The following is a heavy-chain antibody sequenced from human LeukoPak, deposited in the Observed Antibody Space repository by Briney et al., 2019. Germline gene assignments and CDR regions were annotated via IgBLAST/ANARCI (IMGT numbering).Heavy chain of an antibody. J-gene: IGHJ4*02. Sequence: ASVKVSCKASGYTFTSYGISWVRQAPGQGLEWMGWISAYNGNTNYAQKLQGRVTMTTDTSTGTAYMELRSLRSDDTAVYYCARYIAVAGVFDYWAREPWSPSPQ. D-gene: IGHD6-19*01. V-gene: IGHV1-18*01. CDR2: ISAYNGNT. CDR1: GYTFTSYG. CDR3: ARYIAVAGVFDY.